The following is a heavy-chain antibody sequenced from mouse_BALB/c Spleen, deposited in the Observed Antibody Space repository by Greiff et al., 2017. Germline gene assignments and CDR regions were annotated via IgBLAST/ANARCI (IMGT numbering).Heavy chain of an antibody. V-gene: IGHV3-2*02. D-gene: IGHD2-10*02. CDR1: GYSITSDYA. CDR3: ARQYGTGDYAMDY. J-gene: IGHJ4*01. Sequence: EVQGVESGPGLVKPSQSLSLTCTVTGYSITSDYAWNWIRQFPGNKLEWMGYISYSGSTSYNPSLKSRISITRDTSKNQFFLQLNSVTTEDTATYYCARQYGTGDYAMDYWGQGTSVTVSS. CDR2: ISYSGST.